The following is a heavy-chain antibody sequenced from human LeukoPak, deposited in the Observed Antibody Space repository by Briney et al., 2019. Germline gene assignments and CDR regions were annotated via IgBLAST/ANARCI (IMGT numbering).Heavy chain of an antibody. CDR2: IYYSGST. D-gene: IGHD6-19*01. V-gene: IGHV4-59*01. CDR3: ARDGSSGWLDY. Sequence: SETLSLTCTVSGGSTSSYYWSWIRQPPGKGLEWIGYIYYSGSTNYNPSLKSRVTISVDTSKNQFSLKLSSVTAADTAVYYCARDGSSGWLDYWGQGTLVTVSS. CDR1: GGSTSSYY. J-gene: IGHJ4*02.